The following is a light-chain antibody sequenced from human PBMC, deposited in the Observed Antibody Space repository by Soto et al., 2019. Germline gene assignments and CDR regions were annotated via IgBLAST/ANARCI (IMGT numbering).Light chain of an antibody. V-gene: IGLV2-8*01. Sequence: QSALTQPPSASGSPGQSVTISCTGTSSDVGAYDYVCWYQQHPGKAPKLMIYEVNKRPSGVPDRFSGSKSGNTASLTVSGLQAEDEADYYCSSYADRNKFLFGGGTKLTVL. CDR1: SSDVGAYDY. J-gene: IGLJ3*02. CDR2: EVN. CDR3: SSYADRNKFL.